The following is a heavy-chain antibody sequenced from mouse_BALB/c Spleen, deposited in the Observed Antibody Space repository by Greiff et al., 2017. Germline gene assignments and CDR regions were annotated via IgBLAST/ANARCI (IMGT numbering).Heavy chain of an antibody. CDR2: ISYDGSN. D-gene: IGHD1-1*01. J-gene: IGHJ1*01. CDR1: GYSITSGYY. CDR3: ARDRGVVAPYWYFDV. Sequence: ESGPGLVKPSQSLSLTCSVTGYSITSGYYWNWIRQFPGNKLEWMGYISYDGSNNYNPSLKNRISITRDTSKNQFFLKLNSVTTEDTATYYCARDRGVVAPYWYFDVWGAGTTVTVSS. V-gene: IGHV3-6*02.